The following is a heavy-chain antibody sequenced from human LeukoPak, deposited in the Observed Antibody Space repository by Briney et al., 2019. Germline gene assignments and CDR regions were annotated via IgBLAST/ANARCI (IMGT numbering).Heavy chain of an antibody. CDR1: GYTFTGYN. J-gene: IGHJ3*02. Sequence: ASVKVSCKASGYTFTGYNVHWVRQAPGQGLEWMGRINLNSGDTDFAQNFQDRVTLTRATSVTTAFMELSSLRFDDTALYYCASPFQSGSDTFDIWGQGTMVTVSS. CDR3: ASPFQSGSDTFDI. CDR2: INLNSGDT. V-gene: IGHV1-2*06. D-gene: IGHD5-12*01.